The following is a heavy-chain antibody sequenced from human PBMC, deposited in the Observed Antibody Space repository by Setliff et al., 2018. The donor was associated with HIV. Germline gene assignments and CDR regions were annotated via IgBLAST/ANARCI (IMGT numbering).Heavy chain of an antibody. D-gene: IGHD2-15*01. V-gene: IGHV1-2*02. J-gene: IGHJ4*02. Sequence: ASVKVSCKISGYTFTDFWIHWVRQAPGQGLESMGWIDPDKGDTGYAHNFQGRVIMTRDTSTSTVYMELHWLTSDDTAVYYCERVVHRLSGGIDYRGQGTQVTVSS. CDR1: GYTFTDFW. CDR3: ERVVHRLSGGIDY. CDR2: IDPDKGDT.